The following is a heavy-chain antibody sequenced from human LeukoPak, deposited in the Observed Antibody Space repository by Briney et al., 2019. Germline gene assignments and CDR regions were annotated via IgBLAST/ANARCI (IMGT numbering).Heavy chain of an antibody. V-gene: IGHV3-21*01. CDR2: ISSSSYI. Sequence: GGSLRLPCAASGFTFSSYSMNWVRQAPGKGLEWVSSISSSSYIYYADSVKGRFTISRDNAKNSLYLQMNSLRAEDTAVYYCARAASLGGDYGMDVRGQGTTVTVSS. D-gene: IGHD2-21*01. CDR3: ARAASLGGDYGMDV. J-gene: IGHJ6*02. CDR1: GFTFSSYS.